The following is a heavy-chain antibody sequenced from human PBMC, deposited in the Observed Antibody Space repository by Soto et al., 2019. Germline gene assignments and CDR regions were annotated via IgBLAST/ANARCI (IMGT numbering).Heavy chain of an antibody. Sequence: GGSLRLSCAVAGYTFGNHWMHWVRQAPGKGLEWVSRMNSDGSTTNYADSVKGRFTVSRDNAKNTLYLQMNSLRVEDTAVYYCATAEVDYWGPGTPVTVSS. CDR1: GYTFGNHW. J-gene: IGHJ4*02. V-gene: IGHV3-74*01. CDR3: ATAEVDY. CDR2: MNSDGSTT.